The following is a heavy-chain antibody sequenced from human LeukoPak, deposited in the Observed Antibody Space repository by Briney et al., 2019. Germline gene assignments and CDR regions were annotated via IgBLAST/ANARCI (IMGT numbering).Heavy chain of an antibody. V-gene: IGHV3-33*01. J-gene: IGHJ4*02. CDR2: IAYDGSRA. D-gene: IGHD1-14*01. CDR3: TRYNNDHFDY. Sequence: GGSLRLSCAGSGFTFGGYGMHWFRQTPGKGLEWVAVIAYDGSRAFYADSVKGRFTISRDNSENTMSVQTDDLRAEDTAVYYCTRYNNDHFDYWGQGTLVTVSS. CDR1: GFTFGGYG.